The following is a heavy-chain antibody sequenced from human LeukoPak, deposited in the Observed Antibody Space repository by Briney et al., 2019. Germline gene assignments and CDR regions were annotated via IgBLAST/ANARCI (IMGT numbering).Heavy chain of an antibody. CDR2: INHSGST. Sequence: PGGSLRLSCAASGFIFSDHYMDWVRQPPGKGLEWIGEINHSGSTNYNPSLKSRVTISVDTSKNQFSLKLSSVTAADTAVYYCARGKGYYDSSGPDYWGQGTLVTVSS. V-gene: IGHV4-34*01. CDR3: ARGKGYYDSSGPDY. J-gene: IGHJ4*02. D-gene: IGHD3-22*01. CDR1: GFIFSDHY.